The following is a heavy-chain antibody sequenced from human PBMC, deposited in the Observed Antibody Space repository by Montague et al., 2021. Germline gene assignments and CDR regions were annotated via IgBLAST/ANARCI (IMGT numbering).Heavy chain of an antibody. CDR2: ISGGGGNT. Sequence: SLRLSCAASGFSFNYYAMAWVRQAPGKGLEWVSAISGGGGNTYYADSVKGRFTISRDSSESTVFLQMNSLRVEDSAVYYCAKGPYDDGSYLLHFESWGQGILVTVSS. CDR3: AKGPYDDGSYLLHFES. V-gene: IGHV3-23*01. J-gene: IGHJ4*02. CDR1: GFSFNYYA. D-gene: IGHD1-26*01.